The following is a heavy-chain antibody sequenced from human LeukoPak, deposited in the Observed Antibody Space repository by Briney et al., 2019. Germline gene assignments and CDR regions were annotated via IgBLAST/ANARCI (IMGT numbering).Heavy chain of an antibody. J-gene: IGHJ5*01. Sequence: GGSLRLSCAASGLTFSSHGFHWVRQAPGKGLEWVTFISLDGSKKSYADSVKGRFTFSRDDSKNTLYLEMNSLRAEDTAVYYCARDRAVSWFDSWGLGTLSPSPQ. CDR2: ISLDGSKK. CDR3: ARDRAVSWFDS. V-gene: IGHV3-33*05. D-gene: IGHD3-10*01. CDR1: GLTFSSHG.